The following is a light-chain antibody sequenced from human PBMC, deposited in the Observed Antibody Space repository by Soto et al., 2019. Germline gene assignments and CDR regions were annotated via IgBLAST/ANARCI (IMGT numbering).Light chain of an antibody. V-gene: IGLV2-11*01. CDR3: CSYAGSPRDV. J-gene: IGLJ1*01. CDR1: SSDVGGCNY. CDR2: DVS. Sequence: QSALTQPRSVSGSPGQSVTISCTGTSSDVGGCNYVSWYQQHPGKAPKVMIYDVSERPSGVPDRFSGSKSGNTASLTISGLQAEDEADYYCCSYAGSPRDVLGTGTKVTVL.